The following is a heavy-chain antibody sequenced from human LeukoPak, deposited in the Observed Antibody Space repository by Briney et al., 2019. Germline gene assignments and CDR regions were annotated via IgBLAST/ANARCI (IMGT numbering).Heavy chain of an antibody. CDR3: ARGPHWVTGDYDAFDI. CDR2: IYYTGST. CDR1: GGSINSGSYY. V-gene: IGHV4-61*01. J-gene: IGHJ3*02. D-gene: IGHD4-17*01. Sequence: RASETLSLTCTVSGGSINSGSYYWSWIRQPPGKGLEWIGYIYYTGSTNYNPSLTSRVTISVDTSKNQFSLKLTSVTAADTAVYYCARGPHWVTGDYDAFDIWGQGTMVTVSS.